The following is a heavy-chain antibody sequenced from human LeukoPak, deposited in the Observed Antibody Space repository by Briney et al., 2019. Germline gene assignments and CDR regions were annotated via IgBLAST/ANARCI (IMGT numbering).Heavy chain of an antibody. D-gene: IGHD3-10*01. J-gene: IGHJ4*02. Sequence: GGSLRLSCAASGFTFSSYWMSWVRQAPGKGLEWVANIKQDGSEKFYVDSVKGRFTISRDNAKNSLYLQMNSLRVEDTAVYYCARGYYYGSGSYYFDYWGQGTLVTVSS. CDR1: GFTFSSYW. V-gene: IGHV3-7*01. CDR3: ARGYYYGSGSYYFDY. CDR2: IKQDGSEK.